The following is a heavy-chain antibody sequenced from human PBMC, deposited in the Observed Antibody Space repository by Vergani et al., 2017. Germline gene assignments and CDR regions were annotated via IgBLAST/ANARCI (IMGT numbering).Heavy chain of an antibody. CDR3: AKVCGSTSCPYGGGAFDV. J-gene: IGHJ3*01. Sequence: QLLESGGGLIQPGGSLRLSCAASGFTFNSYAMTWVRQAPGKGLGWGSGINNNGGSTYYADSVKGRFTISRDNSKNTLYLQMTDLRAEDTATYYCAKVCGSTSCPYGGGAFDVWGHGTMVTVSS. V-gene: IGHV3-23*01. D-gene: IGHD2-2*01. CDR1: GFTFNSYA. CDR2: INNNGGST.